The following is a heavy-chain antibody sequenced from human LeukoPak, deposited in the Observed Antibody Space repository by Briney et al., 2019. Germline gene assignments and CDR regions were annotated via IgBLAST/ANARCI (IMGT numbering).Heavy chain of an antibody. V-gene: IGHV1-69*04. CDR1: GGTFSSYA. CDR3: ARDRAMIVVPNSERAFDI. D-gene: IGHD3-22*01. J-gene: IGHJ3*02. CDR2: IIPILGIA. Sequence: ASVKVSCKASGGTFSSYAISWVRQAPGQGLEWMGRIIPILGIANYAQKFQGRVTITADKSTSTAYMELSSLRSEDTAVYYCARDRAMIVVPNSERAFDIWGQGTMVTVSS.